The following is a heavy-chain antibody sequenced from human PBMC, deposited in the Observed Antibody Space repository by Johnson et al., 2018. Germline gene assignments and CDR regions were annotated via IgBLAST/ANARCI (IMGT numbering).Heavy chain of an antibody. J-gene: IGHJ3*02. V-gene: IGHV3-7*01. CDR1: VFTFSSSW. CDR2: IKQDGSEK. CDR3: ARDMSGDTMGGI. Sequence: VQLVQSGGGLVQPGGSPRLSCAASVFTFSSSWMSWVRQAPGKGLEWVANIKQDGSEKYYVDSVKGRFTISRDNAKNSLYLQMNSLRAEDTAVYYCARDMSGDTMGGIWGQGTMVTVSS. D-gene: IGHD3-16*01.